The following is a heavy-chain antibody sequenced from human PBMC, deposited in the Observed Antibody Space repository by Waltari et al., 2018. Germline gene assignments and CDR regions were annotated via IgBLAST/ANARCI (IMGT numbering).Heavy chain of an antibody. Sequence: QVQLQESGPGLVKPSETLSLTCAVSGYSISSGYYWGWIRQPPGKGLEWIGSIYHSGRTYYNPSLKSRVTISVDTSKNQFSLKLSSVTAADTAVYYCARLRVTGSFYYGMDVWGQGTTVTVSS. D-gene: IGHD6-13*01. J-gene: IGHJ6*02. CDR2: IYHSGRT. CDR3: ARLRVTGSFYYGMDV. CDR1: GYSISSGYY. V-gene: IGHV4-38-2*01.